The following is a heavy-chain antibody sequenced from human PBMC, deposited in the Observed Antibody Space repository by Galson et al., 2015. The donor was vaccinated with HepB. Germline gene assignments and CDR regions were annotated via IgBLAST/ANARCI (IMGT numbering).Heavy chain of an antibody. V-gene: IGHV3-30*18. CDR3: AKERYYYGSGSSSLDY. Sequence: SLRLSCAAAGFTFSSYGMHWVRQAPGKGVEWVAVISYDGSNKYYADSVKGRFTISRDNSKNTLYLQMNSLRAEETAVYYCAKERYYYGSGSSSLDYWGQGTLVTVSS. CDR1: GFTFSSYG. D-gene: IGHD3-10*01. J-gene: IGHJ4*02. CDR2: ISYDGSNK.